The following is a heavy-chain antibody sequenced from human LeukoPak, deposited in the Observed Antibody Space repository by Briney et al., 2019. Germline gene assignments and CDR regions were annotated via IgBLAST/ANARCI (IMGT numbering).Heavy chain of an antibody. V-gene: IGHV3-23*01. Sequence: GGSLRLSCTASGFTFSAADMSWVRQAPGKGLEWVSTISGGGTNYADSVKGRFIISRDNSKNTLYLQMNSLRAEDTAVYYCAKDRTSYDFWSGYYYYYYYYGMDVWGQGTTVTVSS. CDR3: AKDRTSYDFWSGYYYYYYYYGMDV. D-gene: IGHD3-3*01. CDR1: GFTFSAAD. CDR2: ISGGGT. J-gene: IGHJ6*02.